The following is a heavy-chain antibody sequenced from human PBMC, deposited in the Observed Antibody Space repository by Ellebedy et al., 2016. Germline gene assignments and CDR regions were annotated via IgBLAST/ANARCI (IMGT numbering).Heavy chain of an antibody. Sequence: GGSLRLSCAASGFTLNNYAMTWIRQAAGEGLEWVSAITGETATTYYADSVKGRFTISRDNSRNTLYLQMNSLRVEDTALYYCVKGSSSGSWVTMEYWGQGALVTVSS. D-gene: IGHD6-13*01. CDR1: GFTLNNYA. V-gene: IGHV3-23*01. CDR2: ITGETATT. CDR3: VKGSSSGSWVTMEY. J-gene: IGHJ4*02.